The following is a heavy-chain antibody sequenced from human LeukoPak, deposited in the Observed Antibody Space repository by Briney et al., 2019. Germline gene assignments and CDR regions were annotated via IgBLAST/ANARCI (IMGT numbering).Heavy chain of an antibody. J-gene: IGHJ4*02. CDR3: AKDDSSGYYYVSPDY. V-gene: IGHV3-21*01. CDR1: GFTFSSYS. D-gene: IGHD3-22*01. Sequence: GGSLRLSCAASGFTFSSYSMNWVRQAPGKGLEWVSSISSSSSYIYYADSVKGRFTISRDNAKNSLYLQMNSLRAEDTAVYYCAKDDSSGYYYVSPDYWGQGTLVTVSS. CDR2: ISSSSSYI.